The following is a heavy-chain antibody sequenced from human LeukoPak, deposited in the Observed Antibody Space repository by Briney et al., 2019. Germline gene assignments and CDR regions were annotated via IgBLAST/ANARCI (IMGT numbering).Heavy chain of an antibody. D-gene: IGHD1-26*01. Sequence: PGRSLRLSCAASASDFSSYSMNWVRQAPGKGLEWVSSISSSGSVIYYADSVKGRFTISRDNARNSLYLQMNSLTDEDTAVYYCASGSPAGDYWGQGTLVTVSS. V-gene: IGHV3-21*01. CDR3: ASGSPAGDY. J-gene: IGHJ4*02. CDR1: ASDFSSYS. CDR2: ISSSGSVI.